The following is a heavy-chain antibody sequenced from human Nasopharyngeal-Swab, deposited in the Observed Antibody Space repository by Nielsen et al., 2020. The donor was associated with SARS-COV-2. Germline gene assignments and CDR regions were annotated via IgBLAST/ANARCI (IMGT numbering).Heavy chain of an antibody. Sequence: GESLKIPCAAPGFIFSDQYMSWMRQAPGTGLEWLSYMSNDSYVIKYADSVKGRFTVSRDNAKNSLYLQMNSLTPEDTAMYYCARDAGWGGKYGSNWFDPWGQGTLVTVSS. CDR1: GFIFSDQY. V-gene: IGHV3-11*04. J-gene: IGHJ5*02. CDR2: MSNDSYVI. CDR3: ARDAGWGGKYGSNWFDP. D-gene: IGHD1-26*01.